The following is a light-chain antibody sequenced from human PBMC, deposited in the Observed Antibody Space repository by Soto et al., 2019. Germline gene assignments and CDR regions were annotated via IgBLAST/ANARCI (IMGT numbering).Light chain of an antibody. Sequence: EIVLTQSPGTLSLSPGERATLSCRASQSVSSSYLAWYQQKPGQAPRLLMYGASSRATGIPDRFSGSGSGTDFTLTISRLEPEDFAVYYCQQYDKSPWTFGQGTKVEIK. J-gene: IGKJ1*01. CDR3: QQYDKSPWT. CDR2: GAS. V-gene: IGKV3-20*01. CDR1: QSVSSSY.